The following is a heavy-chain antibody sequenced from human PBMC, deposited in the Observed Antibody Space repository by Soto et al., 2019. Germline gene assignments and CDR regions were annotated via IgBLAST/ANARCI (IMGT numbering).Heavy chain of an antibody. CDR1: GFTFSSYA. CDR3: AKIKGRSLASNEYFQH. D-gene: IGHD6-13*01. J-gene: IGHJ1*01. Sequence: GGSLRRSCAASGFTFSSYAMSWVRQAPGKGLEWVSAISGSGGSTYYADSVKGRFTISRDNSKNTLYLQMNSLRAEDTAVYYCAKIKGRSLASNEYFQHCRQLPLVPVSS. V-gene: IGHV3-23*01. CDR2: ISGSGGST.